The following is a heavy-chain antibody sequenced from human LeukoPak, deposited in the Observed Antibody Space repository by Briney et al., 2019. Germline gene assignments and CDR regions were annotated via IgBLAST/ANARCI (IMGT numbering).Heavy chain of an antibody. Sequence: SETLSLTCTDPGGSISSNYWSWIPQPAGKGLEWIGRISPSGSTNYNPSLKSRVPMSVDTSKNQFSLRLSSVTAADTAVYYCARTYSDYDSYHYYMDVWGKGTTVTVSS. J-gene: IGHJ6*03. D-gene: IGHD5-12*01. CDR1: GGSISSNY. CDR2: ISPSGST. V-gene: IGHV4-4*07. CDR3: ARTYSDYDSYHYYMDV.